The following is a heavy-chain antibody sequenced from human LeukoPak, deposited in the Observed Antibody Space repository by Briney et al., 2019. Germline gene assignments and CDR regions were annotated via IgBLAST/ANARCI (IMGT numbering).Heavy chain of an antibody. CDR1: RGTFSSYA. CDR3: ARVSRWELTRLDY. V-gene: IGHV1-69*04. D-gene: IGHD1-26*01. Sequence: SVKVSCKASRGTFSSYAISWVRQAPGQGLEWMGRIIPILGIANYAQKFQGRVTITADKSTSTDYMELSSLRSEDTAVYYCARVSRWELTRLDYWGQGTLVTVSS. CDR2: IIPILGIA. J-gene: IGHJ4*02.